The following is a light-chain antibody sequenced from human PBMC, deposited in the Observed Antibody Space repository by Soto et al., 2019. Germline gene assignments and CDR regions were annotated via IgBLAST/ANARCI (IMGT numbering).Light chain of an antibody. J-gene: IGKJ4*01. CDR1: QSVSSY. CDR2: GAS. V-gene: IGKV3-20*01. Sequence: EIVLTQSPATLSLSPGERATLSCRASQSVSSYLAWYQQKPGLAPRLLIYGASSRATGIPDRFSGSGSGTDFTLTISRLEPEDFAVYYCQQYGSSLTFGGGTKVDIK. CDR3: QQYGSSLT.